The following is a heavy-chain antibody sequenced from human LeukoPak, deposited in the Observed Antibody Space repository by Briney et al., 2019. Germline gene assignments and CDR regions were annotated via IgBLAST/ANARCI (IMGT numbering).Heavy chain of an antibody. J-gene: IGHJ4*02. CDR3: ARENFDWSFDY. CDR2: IYHSGST. D-gene: IGHD3-9*01. V-gene: IGHV4-30-2*01. Sequence: PSETLSLTCAVSGGSISSGGYPWSWIRQPPGKGLEWIGYIYHSGSTYYNPSLKSRVTISVDRSKNQFSLKLSSVTAADTAVYSCARENFDWSFDYWGQGTLVTVSS. CDR1: GGSISSGGYP.